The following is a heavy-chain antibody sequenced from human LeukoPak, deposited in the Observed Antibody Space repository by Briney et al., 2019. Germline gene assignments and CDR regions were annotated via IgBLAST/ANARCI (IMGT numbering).Heavy chain of an antibody. CDR3: ARVGTDFWNGPHDY. Sequence: ASVTVSCKASGYTFTSYDFNWVRQPTGQGLEWMGWMNPNSGNTGYAQKFQGRVTMTRTTSISTDYMELSSLRSEDTAVYYCARVGTDFWNGPHDYWGQGTLVTVSS. D-gene: IGHD3-3*01. CDR2: MNPNSGNT. CDR1: GYTFTSYD. J-gene: IGHJ4*02. V-gene: IGHV1-8*01.